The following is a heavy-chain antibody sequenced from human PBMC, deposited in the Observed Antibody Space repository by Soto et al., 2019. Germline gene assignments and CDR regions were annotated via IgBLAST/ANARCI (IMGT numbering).Heavy chain of an antibody. CDR1: GFDFSSYS. V-gene: IGHV3-21*02. Sequence: EVQLVESGGGLVKPGGSLRLSCAASGFDFSSYSMNWVRQAPGKGLEWVSSINEDSSYIYYAHSLRGRFTISRDNAKESLYLQMNSLSAEDMAVYYCVRDFGWYFRSGYMDVWGDGATVTVSS. J-gene: IGHJ6*03. CDR3: VRDFGWYFRSGYMDV. CDR2: INEDSSYI. D-gene: IGHD3-3*01.